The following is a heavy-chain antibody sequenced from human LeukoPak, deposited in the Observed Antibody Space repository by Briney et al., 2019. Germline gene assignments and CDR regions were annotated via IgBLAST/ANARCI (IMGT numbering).Heavy chain of an antibody. D-gene: IGHD2-15*01. Sequence: XXXXXRXAPGXXVEWMGGIIPIFGTANYAQKFQGRVTITADESTSTAYMELSSLRSEDTAVYYCASRTVAVAATYYYYYGMDVWGKGTTVTVSS. CDR3: ASRTVAVAATYYYYYGMDV. CDR1: X. V-gene: IGHV1-69*01. J-gene: IGHJ6*04. CDR2: IIPIFGTA.